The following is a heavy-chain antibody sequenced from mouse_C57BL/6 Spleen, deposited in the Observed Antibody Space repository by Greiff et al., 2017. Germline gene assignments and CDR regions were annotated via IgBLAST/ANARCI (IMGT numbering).Heavy chain of an antibody. CDR2: ISDGGSYT. CDR1: GFTFSSYA. CDR3: ARNGLGPYYAMDY. Sequence: EVKLMESGGGLVKPGGSLKLSCAASGFTFSSYAMSWVRQTPEKRLEWVATISDGGSYTYYPENVKGRFTISRDNAKNNLYLQMSHLKSEDTAMYYCARNGLGPYYAMDYWGQGTSVTVSS. J-gene: IGHJ4*01. V-gene: IGHV5-4*03. D-gene: IGHD4-1*01.